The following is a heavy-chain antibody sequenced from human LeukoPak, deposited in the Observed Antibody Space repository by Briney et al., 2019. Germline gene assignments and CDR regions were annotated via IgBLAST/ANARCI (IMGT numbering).Heavy chain of an antibody. CDR2: IHFSGTT. V-gene: IGHV4-59*08. CDR1: NSSGSINSHY. J-gene: IGHJ4*02. CDR3: ARGGCSDGTCYNYFDS. D-gene: IGHD2-15*01. Sequence: PSETLSLTCTVSNSSGSINSHYWSWIRQSPGKGLEWIGYIHFSGTTTYNPSLTSRVTISIDTSKNHFSLKLNSVTAADTAVYFCARGGCSDGTCYNYFDSWGLGTLVTVSS.